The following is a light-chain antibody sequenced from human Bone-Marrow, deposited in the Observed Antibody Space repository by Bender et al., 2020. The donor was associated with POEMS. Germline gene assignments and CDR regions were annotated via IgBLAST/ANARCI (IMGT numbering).Light chain of an antibody. J-gene: IGLJ2*01. V-gene: IGLV1-40*01. CDR2: SNN. Sequence: QSVLTQPPSVSGAPGQRVTIACTGSRSNIGAGYDVNWYQHLPGTAPRLLIYSNNNRPSGVPDRFSGSKSGTSASLAISGLQSEDEANYFCAACDDTLSGHVVFGGGTKLTVL. CDR3: AACDDTLSGHVV. CDR1: RSNIGAGYD.